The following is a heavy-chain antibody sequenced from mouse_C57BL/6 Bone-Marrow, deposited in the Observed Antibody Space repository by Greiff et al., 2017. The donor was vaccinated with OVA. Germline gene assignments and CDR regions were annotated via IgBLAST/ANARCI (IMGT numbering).Heavy chain of an antibody. Sequence: EVHLVESGGGLVQPGGSLKLSCAASGFTFSDYYMYWVRQTPEKRLEWVAYISNGGGSTYYPDTVKGRFTISRDNAKNTLYLQMSRLKSEDTAMYYCARGGTTGAYWGQGTLVTVSA. D-gene: IGHD1-1*01. CDR2: ISNGGGST. J-gene: IGHJ3*01. CDR3: ARGGTTGAY. V-gene: IGHV5-12*01. CDR1: GFTFSDYY.